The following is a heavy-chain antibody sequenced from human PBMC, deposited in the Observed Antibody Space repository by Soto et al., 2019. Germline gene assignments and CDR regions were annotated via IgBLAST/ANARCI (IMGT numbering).Heavy chain of an antibody. J-gene: IGHJ6*02. D-gene: IGHD6-19*01. CDR1: GGTLSSNA. V-gene: IGHV1-69*06. CDR2: IIPMFGSP. CDR3: ARGGFVAGLYNAMDA. Sequence: QVQLVQSGAEVKKPGSSVKVSCKASGGTLSSNAISWVRQAPGQGLEWMGAIIPMFGSPKYAQNFQGRVTITADNPTSTIYMEMISLTSADTAVYYCARGGFVAGLYNAMDAGGQGTTVAVTS.